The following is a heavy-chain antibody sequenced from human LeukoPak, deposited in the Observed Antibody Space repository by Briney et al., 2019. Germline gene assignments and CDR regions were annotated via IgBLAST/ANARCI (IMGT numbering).Heavy chain of an antibody. CDR1: GGSISSSSYY. CDR2: IYYSGRT. D-gene: IGHD1-1*01. J-gene: IGHJ4*02. Sequence: SETLSLTCTVSGGSISSSSYYWGWIRQPPGKGLECIGSIYYSGRTYYTPSLKSRVTISVDTSKNQFSLKVTSVTAADTAVYYCARIRYSENIDYWGQGTLVTVSS. V-gene: IGHV4-39*01. CDR3: ARIRYSENIDY.